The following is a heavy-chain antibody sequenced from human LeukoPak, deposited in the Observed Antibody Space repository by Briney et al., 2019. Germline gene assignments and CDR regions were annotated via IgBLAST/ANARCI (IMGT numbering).Heavy chain of an antibody. CDR2: ISYDGSNK. J-gene: IGHJ1*01. CDR1: GLTFSSYG. CDR3: ASTAWEWLSSGYFQH. V-gene: IGHV3-30*03. D-gene: IGHD6-19*01. Sequence: GRSLRLSCAASGLTFSSYGMHWVRQAPGKGLEWVAVISYDGSNKYYADSVKGRFTISRDNSKNTLYLQMNSLRAEDTAVYYCASTAWEWLSSGYFQHWGQGTLVTVSS.